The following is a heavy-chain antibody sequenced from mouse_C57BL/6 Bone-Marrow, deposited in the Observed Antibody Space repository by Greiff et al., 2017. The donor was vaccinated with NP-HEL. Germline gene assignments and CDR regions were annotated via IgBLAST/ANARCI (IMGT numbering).Heavy chain of an antibody. CDR3: TTLGVWLRRDYYAMDY. CDR1: GFNIKDDY. V-gene: IGHV14-4*01. CDR2: IDPENGDT. D-gene: IGHD2-2*01. Sequence: EVQLKESGAELVRPGASVKLSCTASGFNIKDDYMHWVKQRPEQGLEWIGWIDPENGDTEYASKFQGKATITADTSSNTAYLQLSSLTSEDTAVYYCTTLGVWLRRDYYAMDYWGQGTSVTVSS. J-gene: IGHJ4*01.